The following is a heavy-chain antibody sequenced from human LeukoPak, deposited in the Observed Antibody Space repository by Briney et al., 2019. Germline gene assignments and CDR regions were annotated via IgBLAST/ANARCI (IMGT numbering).Heavy chain of an antibody. CDR2: INHSGST. J-gene: IGHJ4*02. CDR1: GGSFSGYY. CDR3: ARRLRQWLTHFDY. D-gene: IGHD6-19*01. V-gene: IGHV4-34*01. Sequence: SETLSLTCAVYGGSFSGYYWSWIRQPPGKGLEWIGEINHSGSTNYNPSLKSRVTISVDTSKNQFSLKLSSVTAADTAVYYCARRLRQWLTHFDYWGQGTLVTVSS.